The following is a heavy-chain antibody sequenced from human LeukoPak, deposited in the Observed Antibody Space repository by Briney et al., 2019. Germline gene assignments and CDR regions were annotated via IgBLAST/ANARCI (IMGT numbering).Heavy chain of an antibody. J-gene: IGHJ4*02. CDR3: ARAHDSSGYHFDY. Sequence: SETLSLTCAVYGGSFSGYYWSWIRQPPGKGLEWIGEINHGGSTNYNPSLKSRVTISVDTSKNQFSLKLSSVTAADTAVYYCARAHDSSGYHFDYWGQGTLVTVSS. D-gene: IGHD3-22*01. V-gene: IGHV4-34*01. CDR1: GGSFSGYY. CDR2: INHGGST.